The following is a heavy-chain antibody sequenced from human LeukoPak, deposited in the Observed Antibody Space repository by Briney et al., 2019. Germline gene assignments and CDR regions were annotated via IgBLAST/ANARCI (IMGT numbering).Heavy chain of an antibody. J-gene: IGHJ4*02. D-gene: IGHD5-18*01. CDR1: GGSISSSSYY. CDR3: ARHGDVDTAMVSYYYFDY. Sequence: SETLSLTCTVSGGSISSSSYYWGWIRQPPGKGLEWIVSIYYSGSTYYNPSLKSRVTISVDTSKNQFSLKLSSVTAADTAVYYCARHGDVDTAMVSYYYFDYWGQGTLVTVSS. CDR2: IYYSGST. V-gene: IGHV4-39*01.